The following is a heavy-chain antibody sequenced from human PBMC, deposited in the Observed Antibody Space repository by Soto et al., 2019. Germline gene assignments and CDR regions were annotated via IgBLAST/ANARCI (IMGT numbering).Heavy chain of an antibody. CDR2: IYSGGST. D-gene: IGHD3-10*01. CDR1: GGSITTYY. Sequence: SETLSLTCTVSGGSITTYYWSWIRQPAGKGLEWIGRIYSGGSTNYNPSLRSRVTVSVDMSKNQFSLKLSSVTAADTAVYYCARVGYYGSGKALDYWGQGTLVTVSS. V-gene: IGHV4-4*07. J-gene: IGHJ4*02. CDR3: ARVGYYGSGKALDY.